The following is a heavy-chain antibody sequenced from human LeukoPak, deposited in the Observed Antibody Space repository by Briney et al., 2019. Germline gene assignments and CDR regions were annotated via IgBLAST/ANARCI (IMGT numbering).Heavy chain of an antibody. CDR1: GYTLTELS. CDR3: AKDFITMIGDYFDY. D-gene: IGHD3-22*01. CDR2: FDPEDDEP. Sequence: GASVKVSCKVSGYTLTELSMHWVRQAPGKGLEWMGGFDPEDDEPIYAQKFQGRVTMTEDTSTDTAYMELSSLRSEDTAVYYCAKDFITMIGDYFDYWGQGTLVTVSS. V-gene: IGHV1-24*01. J-gene: IGHJ4*02.